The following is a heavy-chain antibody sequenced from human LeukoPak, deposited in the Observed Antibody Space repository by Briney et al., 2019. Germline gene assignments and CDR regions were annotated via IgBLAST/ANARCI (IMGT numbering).Heavy chain of an antibody. J-gene: IGHJ4*02. CDR1: GGXINNYY. Sequence: SETLSLTCTVSGGXINNYYWSWIRQPAGKGLEWIGRIYTSGSTNYNPSLKSRVTMSVDTSKDQFSLKLHSVTAADTAMYYCARDSYSSSWYSIDYWGQGTLVTVSS. CDR2: IYTSGST. D-gene: IGHD6-13*01. CDR3: ARDSYSSSWYSIDY. V-gene: IGHV4-4*07.